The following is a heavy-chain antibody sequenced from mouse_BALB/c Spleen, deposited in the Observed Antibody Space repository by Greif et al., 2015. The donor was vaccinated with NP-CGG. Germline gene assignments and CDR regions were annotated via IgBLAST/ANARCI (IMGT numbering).Heavy chain of an antibody. D-gene: IGHD2-4*01. V-gene: IGHV3-2*02. J-gene: IGHJ4*01. CDR2: ISYSGST. CDR1: GYSITSDYA. CDR3: AYDYDYAMDY. Sequence: EVKLVESGPGLVKPSQSLSLTCTVTGYSITSDYAWNWIRQFPGNKLEWMGYISYSGSTSYNPSLKSRISITRDTSKNQFFLQLNSVTTEDTATYYCAYDYDYAMDYWGQGTSVTVSS.